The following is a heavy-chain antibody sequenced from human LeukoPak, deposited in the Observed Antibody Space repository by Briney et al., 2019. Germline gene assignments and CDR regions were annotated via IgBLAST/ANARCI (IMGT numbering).Heavy chain of an antibody. J-gene: IGHJ4*02. CDR3: AKDFYGMLLWFGELSYFDY. Sequence: GVSLRLSCAASGFTFDDYAMHWVRQAPGKGLEWVSLINGDGGCTYYADSVKGRFTISRDNSKNSLYLQMNSLRTEDTASYYCAKDFYGMLLWFGELSYFDYWGQGTLVT. V-gene: IGHV3-43*02. D-gene: IGHD3-10*01. CDR2: INGDGGCT. CDR1: GFTFDDYA.